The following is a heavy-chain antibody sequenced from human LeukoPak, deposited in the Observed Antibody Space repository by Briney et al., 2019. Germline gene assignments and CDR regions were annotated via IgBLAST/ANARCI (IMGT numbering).Heavy chain of an antibody. J-gene: IGHJ4*02. D-gene: IGHD6-19*01. CDR3: ATDRGAVAGTPPSFDY. V-gene: IGHV1-24*01. CDR1: GYTLTELS. Sequence: GASVKVSCTVSGYTLTELSMHWVRQAPGKGLEWMGGFDPEDGETIYAQKFQGRVTMTEDTSTDTAYMELSSLRSEDTAVYYCATDRGAVAGTPPSFDYWGQGTLVTVSS. CDR2: FDPEDGET.